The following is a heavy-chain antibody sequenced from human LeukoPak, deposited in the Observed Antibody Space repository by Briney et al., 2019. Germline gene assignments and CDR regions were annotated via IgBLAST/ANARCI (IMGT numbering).Heavy chain of an antibody. V-gene: IGHV1-46*01. CDR1: GYTFTSYG. CDR3: SRDTRAADAEYFQH. J-gene: IGHJ1*01. Sequence: VKVSCKASGYTFTSYGISWVRQAPGQGIEWMGMINPSSGNARYAQKFQGRVTMARDTSTSTMYMELSSLRSEDTAVYYCSRDTRAADAEYFQHWGQGTLVIVSS. D-gene: IGHD2-15*01. CDR2: INPSSGNA.